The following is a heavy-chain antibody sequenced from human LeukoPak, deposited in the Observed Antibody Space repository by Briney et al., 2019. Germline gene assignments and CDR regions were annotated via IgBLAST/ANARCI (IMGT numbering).Heavy chain of an antibody. CDR2: VYSENT. Sequence: PSETLSLTCTVSGDSISSSSFFWGWIRQPPGKGLEWIGAVYSENTYYNPSLKSRVSISVDTSKNQFSLKLSSVTAADTAVYYCASLPMVRGRGYYYMDVWGKGTTVTISS. CDR1: GDSISSSSFF. J-gene: IGHJ6*03. CDR3: ASLPMVRGRGYYYMDV. V-gene: IGHV4-39*07. D-gene: IGHD3-10*01.